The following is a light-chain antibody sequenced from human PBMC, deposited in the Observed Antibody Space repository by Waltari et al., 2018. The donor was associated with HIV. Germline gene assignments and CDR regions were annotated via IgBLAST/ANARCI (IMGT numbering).Light chain of an antibody. V-gene: IGLV2-23*02. Sequence: GTSSDIGSYNLVSWYQQHPGKAPRLMIYEVTKRPSGVSYRLSGSKSGNTASLTISGLQAEDEADYYCCSFAGSTSWVFGGGTKLTGL. CDR2: EVT. CDR1: SSDIGSYNL. J-gene: IGLJ3*02. CDR3: CSFAGSTSWV.